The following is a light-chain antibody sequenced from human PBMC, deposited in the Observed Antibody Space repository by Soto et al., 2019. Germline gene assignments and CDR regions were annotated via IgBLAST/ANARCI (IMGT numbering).Light chain of an antibody. CDR3: RQSYGTPRD. V-gene: IGKV1-39*01. CDR2: DAA. J-gene: IGKJ5*01. CDR1: HNIDTW. Sequence: DIQMTQSPSALSTPVGDRVTITCRSRHNIDTWLAWYQQKPGRAPKLLISDAATLKTGVPSKFSSSRAAADVILTISSLQPEDFAADYYRQSYGTPRDFGQGTRLEIK.